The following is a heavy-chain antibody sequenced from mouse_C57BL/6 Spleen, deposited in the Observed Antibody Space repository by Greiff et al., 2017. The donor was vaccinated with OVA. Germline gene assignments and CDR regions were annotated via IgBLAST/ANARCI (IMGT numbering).Heavy chain of an antibody. CDR3: ASYDYDEGYYAMDY. Sequence: EVQLQQSGPELVKPGASVKISCKASVYSFTDYNMNWVKQSNGKSLEWIGVINPNYGTTSYNQKFKGKATLTVDQSSSTAYMQLNSLTSEDSAVYYCASYDYDEGYYAMDYWGQGTSVTVSS. D-gene: IGHD2-4*01. CDR2: INPNYGTT. J-gene: IGHJ4*01. CDR1: VYSFTDYN. V-gene: IGHV1-39*01.